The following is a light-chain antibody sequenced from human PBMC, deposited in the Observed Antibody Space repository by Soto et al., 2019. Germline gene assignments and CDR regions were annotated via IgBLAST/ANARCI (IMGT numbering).Light chain of an antibody. J-gene: IGKJ1*01. V-gene: IGKV1-39*01. CDR3: QQSYSAPRT. CDR1: QSISSY. Sequence: QMTRAHAHLAASVRDTVPITCRASQSISSYLNWYQQKPGKAPKLLIYAASSLQSGVPSRFSGSGSGTDFTPTINSLQPEDFATYYCQQSYSAPRTFGQGTKVDI. CDR2: AAS.